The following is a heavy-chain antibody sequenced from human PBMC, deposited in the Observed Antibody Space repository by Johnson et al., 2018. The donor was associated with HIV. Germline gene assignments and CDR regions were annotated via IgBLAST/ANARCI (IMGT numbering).Heavy chain of an antibody. CDR1: GFTFSDYY. CDR2: ISSSGSTI. D-gene: IGHD3-22*01. CDR3: ARGRKSSGYIDAFDI. Sequence: QEQLVESGGGLVQPGGSLRLSCAASGFTFSDYYMSWIRQAPRNGLEWISYISSSGSTIYYQDSVKGRFTISRDNAKNSLYLQMNSLRAEDTAVYYCARGRKSSGYIDAFDIWGQGTMVTVSS. J-gene: IGHJ3*02. V-gene: IGHV3-11*04.